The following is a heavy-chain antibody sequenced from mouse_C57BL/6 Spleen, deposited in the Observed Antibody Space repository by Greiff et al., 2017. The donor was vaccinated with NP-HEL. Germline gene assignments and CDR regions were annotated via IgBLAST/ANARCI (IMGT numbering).Heavy chain of an antibody. J-gene: IGHJ1*03. CDR1: GYSITSGYY. V-gene: IGHV3-6*01. Sequence: EVQLVESGPGLVKPSQSLSLTCSVTGYSITSGYYWNWIRQFPGNKLEWMGYISYDGSNNYNPSLKNRISITRDTSKNQFFLKLNSVTTEDTATYYCARGFYYYGSSNWYFDVWGTGTTVTVSS. CDR3: ARGFYYYGSSNWYFDV. D-gene: IGHD1-1*01. CDR2: ISYDGSN.